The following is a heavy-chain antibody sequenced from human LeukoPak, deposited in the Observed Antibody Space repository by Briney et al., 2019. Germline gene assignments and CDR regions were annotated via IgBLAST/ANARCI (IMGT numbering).Heavy chain of an antibody. CDR1: GYTFTGYY. Sequence: ASVKVSCKASGYTFTGYYMHWVRQAPGQGLGWMGWINPNSGGTNYAQKFQGRVTMTRDTSISTAYMELSRLRSDDTAVYYCARDRTYCSSTSCYTEFDYWGQGTLVTVSS. J-gene: IGHJ4*02. CDR2: INPNSGGT. V-gene: IGHV1-2*02. D-gene: IGHD2-2*01. CDR3: ARDRTYCSSTSCYTEFDY.